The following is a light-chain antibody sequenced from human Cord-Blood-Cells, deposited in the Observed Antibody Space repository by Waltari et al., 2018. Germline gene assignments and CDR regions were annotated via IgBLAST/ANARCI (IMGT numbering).Light chain of an antibody. Sequence: EIVFTQSPDTLSLSPGHRATLSSRASQSVSSSYLAWYQQKPGHPPRPLIYGASSSGTGIPDRFSGSGSGTDFTLTISRLEPEDFAVYYCPQYGSSPRAFGQGTKLEIK. CDR3: PQYGSSPRA. CDR2: GAS. CDR1: QSVSSSY. V-gene: IGKV3-20*01. J-gene: IGKJ2*01.